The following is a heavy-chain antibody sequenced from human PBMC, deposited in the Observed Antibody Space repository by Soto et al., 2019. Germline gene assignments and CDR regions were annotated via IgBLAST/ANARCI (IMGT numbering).Heavy chain of an antibody. J-gene: IGHJ6*01. CDR2: INGGNGDT. CDR1: GYIFTSYK. CDR3: ARENHPRGLYFYYYVVDF. D-gene: IGHD3-16*01. Sequence: GASVKVSCKASGYIFTSYKMHWVRQTPGQRLEWMGWINGGNGDTKYSQKFQGRVTITSDTSASTAYMEVSSLRSEDTAVYYCARENHPRGLYFYYYVVDFWGQGSTVIVSS. V-gene: IGHV1-3*01.